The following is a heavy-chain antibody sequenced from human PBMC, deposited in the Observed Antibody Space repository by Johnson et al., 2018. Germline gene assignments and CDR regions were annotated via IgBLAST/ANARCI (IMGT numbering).Heavy chain of an antibody. V-gene: IGHV3-21*01. Sequence: VQLLESGGGLVKPGGSLRVSCAASGFTFSSYTMNWVRQAPGKGLEWVSSISNIFSYIYYADSVKGRFTISRDDAKNSLYLQMTSLRAEDTAVYYWARDRPDYGGAFDIWGQGTMVTVSS. CDR1: GFTFSSYT. CDR3: ARDRPDYGGAFDI. CDR2: ISNIFSYI. D-gene: IGHD4-23*01. J-gene: IGHJ3*02.